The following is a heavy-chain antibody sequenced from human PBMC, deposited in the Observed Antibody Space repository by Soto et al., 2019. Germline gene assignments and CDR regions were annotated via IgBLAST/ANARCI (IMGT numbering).Heavy chain of an antibody. J-gene: IGHJ6*02. Sequence: GGSLRLSCAASGFTFSIYSMTWVRQAPGKGLEWVSAISSSGGSTFYADSVKGRFTISRDNSKNMLYLQMNSLRAEDTAVYYCAKDLERYSSSYTLGMDVWGQGATVTVSS. V-gene: IGHV3-23*01. CDR2: ISSSGGST. CDR3: AKDLERYSSSYTLGMDV. D-gene: IGHD6-13*01. CDR1: GFTFSIYS.